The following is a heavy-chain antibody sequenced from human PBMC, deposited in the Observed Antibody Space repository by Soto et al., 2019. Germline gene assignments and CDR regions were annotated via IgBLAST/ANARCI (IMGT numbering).Heavy chain of an antibody. J-gene: IGHJ3*01. CDR2: TYYSGRT. CDR3: ARDLGIGSGPFDA. CDR1: GDSITSYY. Sequence: QVQLQESGPGLVKPSETLSLTCTVSGDSITSYYWSWIRQPPGKALEWIGYTYYSGRTDNDPSLKSRVTRSLDPSKKQFSLKLKSVTAADTAVYYCARDLGIGSGPFDAWGQGTMVTVSS. V-gene: IGHV4-59*01. D-gene: IGHD2-2*03.